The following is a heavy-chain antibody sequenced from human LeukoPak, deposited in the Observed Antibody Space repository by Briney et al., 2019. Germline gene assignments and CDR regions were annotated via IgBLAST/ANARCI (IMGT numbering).Heavy chain of an antibody. Sequence: GGSLRLSCAASGFTFRTYSMNWVRQAPGKGLEWVSSISSGSNYIYYADSVKGRFTISRDNAKNSLYLQMNSLRAEDTAVYYCARDVEDCTSTNCYGGNDYWGQGTRVTVSS. V-gene: IGHV3-21*01. J-gene: IGHJ4*02. CDR1: GFTFRTYS. CDR2: ISSGSNYI. D-gene: IGHD2-2*01. CDR3: ARDVEDCTSTNCYGGNDY.